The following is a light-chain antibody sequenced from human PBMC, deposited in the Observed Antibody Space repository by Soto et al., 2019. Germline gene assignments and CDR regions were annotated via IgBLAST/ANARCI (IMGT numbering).Light chain of an antibody. V-gene: IGKV3-20*01. J-gene: IGKJ1*01. Sequence: EIVLTQSPGTLSLSPGERATLSCRASQSVSSSFLAWYHQKPGQAPRLLIYDASSRATGIPDRFSGSGSGTAFTLTISRLEPEDFAVYYCQQYGSSPWTFGQGTRVEIK. CDR2: DAS. CDR3: QQYGSSPWT. CDR1: QSVSSSF.